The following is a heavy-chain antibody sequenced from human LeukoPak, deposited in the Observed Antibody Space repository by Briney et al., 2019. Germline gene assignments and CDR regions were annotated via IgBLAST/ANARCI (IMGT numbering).Heavy chain of an antibody. V-gene: IGHV3-30*04. D-gene: IGHD1-26*01. CDR1: GFTFSSYA. Sequence: GRSLRLSCAASGFTFSSYAMHWVRQAPGKGLEWVAVISYDGSNKYYADSVKGRFTISRDNSKNTLYLQMNSLRPDDTALYYCARDSSGSYDWGQGTLVTVSS. J-gene: IGHJ4*02. CDR2: ISYDGSNK. CDR3: ARDSSGSYD.